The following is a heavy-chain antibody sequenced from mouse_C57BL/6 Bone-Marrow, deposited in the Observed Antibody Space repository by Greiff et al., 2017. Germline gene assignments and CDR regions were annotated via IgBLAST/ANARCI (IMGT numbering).Heavy chain of an antibody. CDR3: ARGYYGSREDYFDY. Sequence: VQLQQPGAELVKPGASVKLSCKASGYTFTSYWMHWVKQRPGQGLEWIGMIHPNSGSTNYNEKFKSKATLTVDKSSSTAYMQLSSLTSEDSAVYYCARGYYGSREDYFDYWGQGTTLTVSS. D-gene: IGHD1-1*01. CDR1: GYTFTSYW. J-gene: IGHJ2*01. CDR2: IHPNSGST. V-gene: IGHV1-64*01.